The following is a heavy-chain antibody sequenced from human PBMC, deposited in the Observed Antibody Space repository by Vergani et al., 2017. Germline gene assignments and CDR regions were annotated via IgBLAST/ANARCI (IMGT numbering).Heavy chain of an antibody. V-gene: IGHV3-33*01. D-gene: IGHD1-1*01. J-gene: IGHJ5*01. CDR2: IWYDGSNK. Sequence: QVQLVESAGGVVQPGGSLTLSCVASGFTFSSHGMPWVRQAPGKGLEWVAVIWYDGSNKYYGDSVKGRFTISRDNSKTTRYLLRNSLRVEATALYYCARWGNEKRFDSWGQGTLVTVSS. CDR1: GFTFSSHG. CDR3: ARWGNEKRFDS.